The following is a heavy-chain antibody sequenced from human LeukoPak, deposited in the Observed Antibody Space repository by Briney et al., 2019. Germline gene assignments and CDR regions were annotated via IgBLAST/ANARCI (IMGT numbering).Heavy chain of an antibody. Sequence: GGSLRLSCAASGFTFSNYAMTWVRQAPGKGLELVAAISGNGGSTYYADSVKGRFTISRDNSRNTLYLQMNSLRAEDTALYFCAKCDGFDNWNPCPFDYWGQGSLVTVSS. V-gene: IGHV3-23*01. J-gene: IGHJ4*02. CDR2: ISGNGGST. CDR1: GFTFSNYA. D-gene: IGHD1-20*01. CDR3: AKCDGFDNWNPCPFDY.